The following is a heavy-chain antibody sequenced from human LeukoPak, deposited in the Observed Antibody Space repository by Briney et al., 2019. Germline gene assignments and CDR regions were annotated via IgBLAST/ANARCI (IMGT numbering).Heavy chain of an antibody. CDR1: GFTFSDYA. J-gene: IGHJ4*02. V-gene: IGHV3-30*02. D-gene: IGHD2-2*01. CDR2: IQSNGSEK. CDR3: ARGVTSWPQGPYHFDY. Sequence: GGSLRLSCAVSGFTFSDYAMHWVRQAPGKGLEWVASIQSNGSEKYSSDSLKGRFTISRDNSKNTLYLQMNTVRPEDTAVFYCARGVTSWPQGPYHFDYWGQGILITVSS.